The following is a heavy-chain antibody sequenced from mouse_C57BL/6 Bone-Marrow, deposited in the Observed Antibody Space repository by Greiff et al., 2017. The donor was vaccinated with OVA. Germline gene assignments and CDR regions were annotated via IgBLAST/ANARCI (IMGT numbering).Heavy chain of an antibody. Sequence: EVKLMESGGGLVQPGGSLKLSCAASGFTFSSYPMSWVRPTPEKRLAWVAYISNGGGSTYYPDTVKGRFTISRDNATNTLYLQMSSLKSDDTAMYYCARNRDWGPGFAYWCQGTLFTVSA. D-gene: IGHD4-1*01. CDR3: ARNRDWGPGFAY. CDR2: ISNGGGST. J-gene: IGHJ3*01. V-gene: IGHV5-12-2*01. CDR1: GFTFSSYP.